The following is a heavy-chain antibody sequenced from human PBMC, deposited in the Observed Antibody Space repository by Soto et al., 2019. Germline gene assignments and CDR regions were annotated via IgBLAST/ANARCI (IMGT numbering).Heavy chain of an antibody. CDR1: GGSISSINW. Sequence: QVQLQESGPRLVKPSGTLSLTCGASGGSISSINWWSWVRQSPGKGLEWIGEIYHDGSTNNNPSLKSRGNISVEKSTTQISLKLTSVTAADTAVYYCARSPGVSPTHLLDPGGQGTWVTVSS. J-gene: IGHJ5*02. CDR2: IYHDGST. V-gene: IGHV4-4*02. D-gene: IGHD6-13*01. CDR3: ARSPGVSPTHLLDP.